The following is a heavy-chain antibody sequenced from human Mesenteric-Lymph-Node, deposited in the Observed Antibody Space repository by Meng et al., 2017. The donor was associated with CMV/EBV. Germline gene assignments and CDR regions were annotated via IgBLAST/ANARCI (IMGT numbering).Heavy chain of an antibody. CDR1: GVTVTNNY. V-gene: IGHV3-66*01. J-gene: IGHJ6*02. Sequence: GESLKISCEVSGVTVTNNYMNWVRQAPGKGLEWISVMYSAGNTYYADSVKGRFTISRDNAKNSLYLQMNSLRAEDTAVYYCAIDRPGMDVWGQGTTVTVSS. CDR2: MYSAGNT. CDR3: AIDRPGMDV.